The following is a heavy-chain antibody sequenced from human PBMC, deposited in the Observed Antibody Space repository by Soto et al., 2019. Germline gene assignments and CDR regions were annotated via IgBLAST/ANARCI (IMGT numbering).Heavy chain of an antibody. V-gene: IGHV4-34*01. CDR2: INHSGST. J-gene: IGHJ6*02. CDR3: ARTMVRGAIIAPRGYYYYGMDV. D-gene: IGHD3-10*01. CDR1: GGSFSGYY. Sequence: TSETLSLTCAVYGGSFSGYYWSWIRQPPGKGLEWIGEINHSGSTNYNPSLKSRVTISVDTSKNQFSLKLSSVTAADTAVYYCARTMVRGAIIAPRGYYYYGMDVWGQGTTVTVSS.